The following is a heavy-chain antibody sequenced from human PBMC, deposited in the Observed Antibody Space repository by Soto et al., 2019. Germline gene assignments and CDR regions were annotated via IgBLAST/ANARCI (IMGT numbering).Heavy chain of an antibody. CDR2: INHSGST. D-gene: IGHD2-15*01. V-gene: IGHV4-34*01. Sequence: SETLSLTCAVYGGSFSGYYWSWIRQPPGKGLEWIGEINHSGSTNYNPSFKSRVTISVDTSKNQFSLKLSSVTAADTAVYYCARTMRVYCSGGSCYQKPFFDYWGQGTLVTVSS. CDR3: ARTMRVYCSGGSCYQKPFFDY. J-gene: IGHJ4*02. CDR1: GGSFSGYY.